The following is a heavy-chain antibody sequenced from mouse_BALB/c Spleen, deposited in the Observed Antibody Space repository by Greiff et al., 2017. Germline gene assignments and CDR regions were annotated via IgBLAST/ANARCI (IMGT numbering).Heavy chain of an antibody. D-gene: IGHD2-3*01. Sequence: GQLQQSAAELARPGASVKMSCKASGYTFTSYTMHWVKQRPGQGLEWIGYINPSSGYTEYNQKFKDKTTLTADKSSSTAYMQLSSLTSEDSAVYYCARKDMRMDYWGQGTSVTVSS. J-gene: IGHJ4*01. CDR2: INPSSGYT. V-gene: IGHV1-4*02. CDR1: GYTFTSYT. CDR3: ARKDMRMDY.